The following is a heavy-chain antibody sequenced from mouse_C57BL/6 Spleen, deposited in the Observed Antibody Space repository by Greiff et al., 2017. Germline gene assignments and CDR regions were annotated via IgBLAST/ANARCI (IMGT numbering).Heavy chain of an antibody. D-gene: IGHD3-2*02. J-gene: IGHJ2*01. CDR3: VDSLGYVGD. V-gene: IGHV1-81*01. Sequence: VKVVESGAELARPGASVKLSCKASGYTFTSYGISWVKQRTGQGLEWIGEIYPRSGNNYYNEKFKGKATLTADKSSRTAYREPLSLTSGDSAVYSCVDSLGYVGDWGQGTTLTVSS. CDR2: IYPRSGNN. CDR1: GYTFTSYG.